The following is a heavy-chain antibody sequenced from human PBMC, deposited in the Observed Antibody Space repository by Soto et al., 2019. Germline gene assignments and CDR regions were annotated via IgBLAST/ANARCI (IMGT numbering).Heavy chain of an antibody. CDR3: AREARQRPDYYDSSGYESYFDY. CDR1: GFTFSSFA. Sequence: QVQLVESGGGVVQPGRSLRLSCAASGFTFSSFAMHWVRQAPGKGLEWVAVISDDGSNKYYADSVKGRFTISRDNSKNTLYLQMNSLRAEDTAVYYCAREARQRPDYYDSSGYESYFDYWGQGTLVTVSS. J-gene: IGHJ4*02. V-gene: IGHV3-30*04. D-gene: IGHD3-22*01. CDR2: ISDDGSNK.